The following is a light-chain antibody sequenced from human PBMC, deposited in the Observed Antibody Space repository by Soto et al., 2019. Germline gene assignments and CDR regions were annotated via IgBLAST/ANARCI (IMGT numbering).Light chain of an antibody. CDR2: DVT. CDR3: SSYTVTNIGV. V-gene: IGLV2-14*03. Sequence: QSALTQPASVSGSPGQSITISCTGTSNDIGANNYVSWYQQHPGKAPKLMIYDVTNRPSGVSDRFSGSKSGDTASLTISGRLPEDDADYYCSSYTVTNIGVFGGGTKVTVL. CDR1: SNDIGANNY. J-gene: IGLJ3*02.